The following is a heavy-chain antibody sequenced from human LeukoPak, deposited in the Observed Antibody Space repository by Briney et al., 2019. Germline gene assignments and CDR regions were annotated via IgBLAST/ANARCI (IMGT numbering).Heavy chain of an antibody. D-gene: IGHD5-18*01. Sequence: PGGSLRLSCAASGFTFSTYGMHWVRQAPGKGLEWVAFIRYDGSNTYYADSVKGRFTTSRDNSKNTLYLQMNSLRAEDTAVYYCAKDPGYSYGTSFDYWGQGTLVTVSS. V-gene: IGHV3-30*02. CDR2: IRYDGSNT. J-gene: IGHJ4*02. CDR1: GFTFSTYG. CDR3: AKDPGYSYGTSFDY.